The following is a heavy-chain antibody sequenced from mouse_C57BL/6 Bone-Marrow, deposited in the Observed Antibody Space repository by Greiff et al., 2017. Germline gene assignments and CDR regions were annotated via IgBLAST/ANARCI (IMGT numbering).Heavy chain of an antibody. V-gene: IGHV5-6*01. CDR3: ARQAYDEYFDY. D-gene: IGHD2-3*01. Sequence: EVQVVESGGDLVKPGGSLKLSCAASGFTFSSYGMSWVRQTPDKRLEWVATISSGGSYTYYPDSVKGRFTISRDNAKNTLYLQMSSLKSEDTAMYYCARQAYDEYFDYWGQGTTLTVSS. CDR2: ISSGGSYT. J-gene: IGHJ2*01. CDR1: GFTFSSYG.